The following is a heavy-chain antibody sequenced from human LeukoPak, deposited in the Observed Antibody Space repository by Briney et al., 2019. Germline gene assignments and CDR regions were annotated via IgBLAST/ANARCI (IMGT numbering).Heavy chain of an antibody. CDR2: INAGNGNT. CDR3: AREWGWYYFDY. J-gene: IGHJ4*02. Sequence: ASVNVSCKASGYTFTNYAMHWVRQAPGQRLEWMGWINAGNGNTKYSQKFQGRVTITRDTSPSTAYMELSSLRSEDTAVYYCAREWGWYYFDYWGQGTLVTVSS. V-gene: IGHV1-3*01. CDR1: GYTFTNYA. D-gene: IGHD3-16*01.